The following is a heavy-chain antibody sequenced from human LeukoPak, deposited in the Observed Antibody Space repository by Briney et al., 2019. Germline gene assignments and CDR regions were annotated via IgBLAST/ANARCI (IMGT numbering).Heavy chain of an antibody. J-gene: IGHJ6*03. CDR1: GGSISSHY. Sequence: SETLSLTCTVSGGSISSHYWSWIRQPPGKGLEWIGYIYYSGSTNYNPSLKSRVTISADTSKNQFSLKLSSVTAADTAVYYCARDRMGHEAAAGTPNYYYYYYKDVWGKGTTVTVSS. D-gene: IGHD6-13*01. CDR2: IYYSGST. CDR3: ARDRMGHEAAAGTPNYYYYYYKDV. V-gene: IGHV4-59*11.